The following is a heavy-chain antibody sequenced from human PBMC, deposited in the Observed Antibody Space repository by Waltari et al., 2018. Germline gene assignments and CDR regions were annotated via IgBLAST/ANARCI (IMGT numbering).Heavy chain of an antibody. Sequence: EVQLVESGGGLVQPGGSLRLSCAASGFSFSGYWMTWVRQAPGKGLEWGASINEDGSEKQYVDSVKGRFTISRDNAKNSLYLQMNSLRADDTAVYYCARDSTRRFDYWGQGTLVTVSS. D-gene: IGHD6-6*01. V-gene: IGHV3-7*01. CDR3: ARDSTRRFDY. CDR2: INEDGSEK. CDR1: GFSFSGYW. J-gene: IGHJ4*02.